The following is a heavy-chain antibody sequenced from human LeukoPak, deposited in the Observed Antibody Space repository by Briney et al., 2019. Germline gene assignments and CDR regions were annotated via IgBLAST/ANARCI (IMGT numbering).Heavy chain of an antibody. Sequence: SETLSLTCAVANESVSRGSYSWSWIRQSPGKGLEWIGYIYYTGGTYYNPSLKSRVTISVDTSKNQFSLKLSSVTAADTAVYYCARHPSIVGANAEFDYWGQGTLVTVSS. V-gene: IGHV4-30-2*06. J-gene: IGHJ4*02. CDR2: IYYTGGT. CDR1: NESVSRGSYS. D-gene: IGHD1-26*01. CDR3: ARHPSIVGANAEFDY.